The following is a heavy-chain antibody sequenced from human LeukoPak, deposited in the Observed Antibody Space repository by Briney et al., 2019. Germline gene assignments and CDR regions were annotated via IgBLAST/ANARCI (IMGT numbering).Heavy chain of an antibody. D-gene: IGHD6-19*01. CDR1: GYTFTSYY. CDR3: ARAYSSGWYLDY. Sequence: ASVKVSCKASGYTFTSYYMHWVRQAPGQGLEWMGVINPSGGSTSYAQKFQGRVTMTRDTSTSTVYMELSSLRSEDTAVYYCARAYSSGWYLDYWGQGTLVTVSS. J-gene: IGHJ4*02. V-gene: IGHV1-46*01. CDR2: INPSGGST.